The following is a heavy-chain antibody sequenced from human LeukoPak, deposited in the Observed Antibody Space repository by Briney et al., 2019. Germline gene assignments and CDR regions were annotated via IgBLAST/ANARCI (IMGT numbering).Heavy chain of an antibody. CDR2: IITNYGTT. Sequence: ASVKVSCKASGGTFSNYAISWVRQAPGQGLEWMGGIITNYGTTNYAQKYQGRVTITADESTTTVYMELSSLRSEDTAVYYCATELNYDYVWGSYRPFNFDYWGQGTLVTVSS. CDR3: ATELNYDYVWGSYRPFNFDY. V-gene: IGHV1-69*13. CDR1: GGTFSNYA. J-gene: IGHJ4*02. D-gene: IGHD3-16*02.